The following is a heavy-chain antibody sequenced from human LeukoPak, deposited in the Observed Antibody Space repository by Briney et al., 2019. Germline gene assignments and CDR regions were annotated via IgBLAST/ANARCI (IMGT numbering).Heavy chain of an antibody. CDR1: GGTFSSYA. D-gene: IGHD3-10*01. Sequence: ASVKVSCKASGGTFSSYAISWVRQGPGQGLEWMGRIIPILGIANYAQKFQGRVTLTAYKSTSTAYMELSSLRSEDTAVYFCARSPYGSGSYYNVHFDYWGQGTLVTVPA. CDR3: ARSPYGSGSYYNVHFDY. J-gene: IGHJ4*02. V-gene: IGHV1-69*04. CDR2: IIPILGIA.